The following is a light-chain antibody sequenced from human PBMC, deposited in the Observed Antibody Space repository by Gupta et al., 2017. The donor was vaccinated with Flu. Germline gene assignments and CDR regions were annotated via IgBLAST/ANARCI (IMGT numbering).Light chain of an antibody. Sequence: KNIGSERVHWYQQRPGQAPVVVVYDDTDRPSGSPERFSGSHSGNTATLTISRVEAGDEADYYCQVWDYNSDRPLYVFGTGTKVTVL. J-gene: IGLJ1*01. CDR3: QVWDYNSDRPLYV. V-gene: IGLV3-21*02. CDR1: NIGSER. CDR2: DDT.